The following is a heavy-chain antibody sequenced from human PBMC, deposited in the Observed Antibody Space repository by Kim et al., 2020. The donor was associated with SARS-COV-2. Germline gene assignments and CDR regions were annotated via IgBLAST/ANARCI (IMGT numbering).Heavy chain of an antibody. J-gene: IGHJ4*02. CDR3: AKGGLKMVRGVIITVDVDY. Sequence: GGSLRLSCAASGFTFSSYAMSWVRQAPGKGLEWVSAISGSGGSTYYADSVKGRFTISRDNSKNTLYLQMNSLRAEDTTVYYCAKGGLKMVRGVIITVDVDYRGQGTLVTVSS. CDR2: ISGSGGST. D-gene: IGHD3-10*01. CDR1: GFTFSSYA. V-gene: IGHV3-23*01.